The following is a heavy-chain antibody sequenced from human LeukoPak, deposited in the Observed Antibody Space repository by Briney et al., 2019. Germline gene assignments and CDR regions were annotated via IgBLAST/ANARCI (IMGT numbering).Heavy chain of an antibody. D-gene: IGHD3-9*01. CDR3: ARMDPYDILTGYHLNFDY. CDR2: IDWDDDK. J-gene: IGHJ4*02. V-gene: IGHV2-70*04. CDR1: GFSLSTSGMR. Sequence: SGPTLVNPTQTLTLTCTFSGFSLSTSGMRVSWIRQPPGKALEWLARIDWDDDKFYSTSLKTRLTISKDTPKNQVVLTMTNMDPVDTATYYCARMDPYDILTGYHLNFDYWGQGTLVTVSS.